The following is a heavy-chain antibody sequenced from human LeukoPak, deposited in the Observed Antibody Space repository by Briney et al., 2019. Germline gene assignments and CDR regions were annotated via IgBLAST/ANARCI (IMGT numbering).Heavy chain of an antibody. CDR1: GFTFSSHW. V-gene: IGHV3-74*01. D-gene: IGHD2-2*01. Sequence: GGSLRLSCAAYGFTFSSHWMHWVRQAPGKGLVWVSVINTDGSRKNYADSVKGRFTISRDNAENTLYLQMNSLRAEDTAVYYCGRSLPGSGGAFDISGQGTMVTVSS. CDR2: INTDGSRK. CDR3: GRSLPGSGGAFDI. J-gene: IGHJ3*02.